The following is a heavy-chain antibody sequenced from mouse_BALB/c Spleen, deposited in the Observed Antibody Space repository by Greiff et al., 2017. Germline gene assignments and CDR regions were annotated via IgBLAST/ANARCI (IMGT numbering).Heavy chain of an antibody. Sequence: VQLKESGTVLARPGASVKMSCKASGYSFTSYWMHWVKQRPGQGLEWIGAIYPGNSDTSYNQKFKGKAKLTAVTSASTAYMELSSLTNEDSAVYYCTREGTTVVESWDYWGQGTTLTVSS. CDR3: TREGTTVVESWDY. CDR1: GYSFTSYW. V-gene: IGHV1-5*01. J-gene: IGHJ2*01. D-gene: IGHD1-1*01. CDR2: IYPGNSDT.